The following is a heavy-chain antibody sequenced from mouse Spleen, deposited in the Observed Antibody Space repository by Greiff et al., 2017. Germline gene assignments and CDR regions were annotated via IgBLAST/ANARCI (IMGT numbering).Heavy chain of an antibody. Sequence: EVKVVESGGGLVKLGGSLKLSCAASGFTFSSYAMSWVRQTPEKRLEWVATISSGGGNTYYPDSVKGRFTISRDNAKNTLYLQMSSLKSEDTAMYYCARLGYDSAWFAYWGQGTLVTVSA. D-gene: IGHD2-2*01. J-gene: IGHJ3*01. V-gene: IGHV5-9*04. CDR3: ARLGYDSAWFAY. CDR2: ISSGGGNT. CDR1: GFTFSSYA.